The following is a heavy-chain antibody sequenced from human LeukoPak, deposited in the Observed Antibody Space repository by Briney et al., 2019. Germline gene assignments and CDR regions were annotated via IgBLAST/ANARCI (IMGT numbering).Heavy chain of an antibody. J-gene: IGHJ6*02. CDR1: GGSVSSYY. CDR2: IYYSGST. D-gene: IGHD3-3*01. CDR3: ARAPGFGLAPYYYYGMDV. Sequence: SETLSLTCTVSGGSVSSYYWSWIRQPPGKGLEWIGYIYYSGSTNYNPSLKSRVTTSVDTSKNQFSLKLSSVTAADTAVYYCARAPGFGLAPYYYYGMDVWGQGTTVTVSS. V-gene: IGHV4-59*02.